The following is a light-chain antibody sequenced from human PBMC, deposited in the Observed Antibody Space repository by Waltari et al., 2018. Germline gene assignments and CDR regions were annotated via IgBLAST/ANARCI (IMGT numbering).Light chain of an antibody. CDR1: QTIRES. Sequence: SCRASQTIRESLAWYQQKPGQAPRLLIYGASSRAAGIPDRFSGSGSGTDCSLTISRLEPEDFAVYYCQHYVRLPVTFGRGTKVEIK. J-gene: IGKJ1*01. V-gene: IGKV3-20*01. CDR2: GAS. CDR3: QHYVRLPVT.